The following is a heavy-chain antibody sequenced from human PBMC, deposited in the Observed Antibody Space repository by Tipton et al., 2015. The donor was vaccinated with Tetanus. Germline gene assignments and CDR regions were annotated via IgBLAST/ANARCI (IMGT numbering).Heavy chain of an antibody. Sequence: SLRLSCAASGFTVSSNYMSWVRQAPGKGLEWVSGMSWNSGSIGYADSVKGRFTISRDNAKSSLYLQISSLTADDTAVYYCARDIRLVGATLYFDYWGQGALVTVSS. D-gene: IGHD1-26*01. CDR1: GFTVSSNY. CDR2: MSWNSGSI. J-gene: IGHJ4*02. V-gene: IGHV3-9*01. CDR3: ARDIRLVGATLYFDY.